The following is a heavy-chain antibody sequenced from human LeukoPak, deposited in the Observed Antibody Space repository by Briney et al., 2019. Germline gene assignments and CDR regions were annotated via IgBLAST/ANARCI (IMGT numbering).Heavy chain of an antibody. V-gene: IGHV4-39*07. CDR1: GGSISSSSYY. CDR3: ARDKAPCSDTTCPFYGFDY. D-gene: IGHD2-2*01. J-gene: IGHJ4*02. CDR2: IYYSGST. Sequence: PSETLSLTCSVSGGSISSSSYYWGWIRQPPGKGLEWIGNIYYSGSTYYNPSLKSRVTISVDTSKNQFSLKLSSVSAADTAIYYCARDKAPCSDTTCPFYGFDYWGQGTLVTVSS.